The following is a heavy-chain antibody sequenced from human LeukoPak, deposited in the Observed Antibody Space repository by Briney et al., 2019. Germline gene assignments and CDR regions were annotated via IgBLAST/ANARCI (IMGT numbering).Heavy chain of an antibody. J-gene: IGHJ4*02. D-gene: IGHD4-4*01. CDR3: ARAASYSYYEF. CDR2: ISNNGDST. Sequence: GGSLRPSCAASGFTFSSYAMHWVRQAPGKGLEYVSAISNNGDSTYCANSVKGRFTISRDNSKNTLYLQMGSLRPEDMAVYYCARAASYSYYEFGGQGTLVTVSS. V-gene: IGHV3-64*01. CDR1: GFTFSSYA.